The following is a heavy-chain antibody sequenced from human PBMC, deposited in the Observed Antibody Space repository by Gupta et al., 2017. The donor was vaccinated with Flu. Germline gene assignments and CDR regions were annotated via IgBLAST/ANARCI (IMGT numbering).Heavy chain of an antibody. J-gene: IGHJ5*01. CDR2: ISWNSGIL. Sequence: EVHLVESGGGLVQPGRSLRLSCAASGVSFEDYAMHWVRQAPGKGLEWVSGISWNSGILGYADSVEGRFTISRDNARSSLFLQMNSLRPEDTALYYCVKDKFDFGGNSAWFDSWGQGTLVTVSS. V-gene: IGHV3-9*01. CDR3: VKDKFDFGGNSAWFDS. CDR1: GVSFEDYA. D-gene: IGHD4-23*01.